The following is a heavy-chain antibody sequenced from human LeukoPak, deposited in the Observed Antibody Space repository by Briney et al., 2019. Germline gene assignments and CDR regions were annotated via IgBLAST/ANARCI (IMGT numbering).Heavy chain of an antibody. CDR3: AREGYGDYVLGSLVYNYYYMDV. CDR2: ISRSGSTI. CDR1: GFTFSSYE. D-gene: IGHD4-17*01. V-gene: IGHV3-48*03. Sequence: GGSLRLSCAASGFTFSSYEMNWVRQAPGKGLEWVSYISRSGSTIYYADSVKGRFTISRDNAKNSLYLQMNSPRAEDTAVYYCAREGYGDYVLGSLVYNYYYMDVWGKGTTVTISS. J-gene: IGHJ6*03.